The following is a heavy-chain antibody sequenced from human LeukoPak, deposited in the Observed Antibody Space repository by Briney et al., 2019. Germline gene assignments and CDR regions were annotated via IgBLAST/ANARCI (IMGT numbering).Heavy chain of an antibody. V-gene: IGHV3-23*01. Sequence: HPGGSLRLSCAASGFTFSSYWMSWVRQALGKGLEWVSAISGSGGSTYYADSVKGRFTISRDNSKNTLYLQMNSLRAEDTAVYYCAKSGYYGSGSYYFDYWGQGTLVTVSS. CDR3: AKSGYYGSGSYYFDY. D-gene: IGHD3-10*01. J-gene: IGHJ4*02. CDR1: GFTFSSYW. CDR2: ISGSGGST.